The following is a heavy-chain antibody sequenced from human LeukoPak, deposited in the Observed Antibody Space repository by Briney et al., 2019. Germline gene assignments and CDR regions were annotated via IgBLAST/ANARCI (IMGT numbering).Heavy chain of an antibody. CDR1: GFTFDDYA. D-gene: IGHD3-22*01. J-gene: IGHJ4*02. CDR2: ISWIGGSI. V-gene: IGHV3-9*01. CDR3: AKDMGPLYDSSGYPDY. Sequence: GGSLRLSCAASGFTFDDYAMHWVRQAPGEGLEWVSGISWIGGSIGYADSVKGRFTISRDNAKNSLYLQMNSLRAEDTALYYCAKDMGPLYDSSGYPDYWGQGTLVTISS.